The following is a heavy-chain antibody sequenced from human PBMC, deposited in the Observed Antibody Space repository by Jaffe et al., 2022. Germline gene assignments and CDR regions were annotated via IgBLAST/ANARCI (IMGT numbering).Heavy chain of an antibody. J-gene: IGHJ6*03. CDR3: ARVGTGGYYYMDV. CDR1: GGSISSYY. Sequence: QVQLQESGPGLVKPSETLSLTCTVSGGSISSYYWSWIRQPPGKGLEWIGYIYYSGSTNYNPSLKSRVTISVDTSKNQFSLKLSSVTAADTAVYYCARVGTGGYYYMDVWGKGTTVTVSS. CDR2: IYYSGST. D-gene: IGHD7-27*01. V-gene: IGHV4-59*01.